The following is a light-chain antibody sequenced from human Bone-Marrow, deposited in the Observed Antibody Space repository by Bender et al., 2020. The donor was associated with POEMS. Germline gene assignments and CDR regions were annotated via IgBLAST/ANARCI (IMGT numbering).Light chain of an antibody. V-gene: IGLV2-8*01. CDR3: CSYAGRDTFVL. Sequence: QSTLTQPPSASGSPGQSVTISCSGTSSDVGAYDFVSWFQQPPGRAPKLIIYEMTKRPSGVPARFSASKSGNTASLTVSGLQAEDEGDYYCCSYAGRDTFVLFGGGTKLTVL. J-gene: IGLJ2*01. CDR2: EMT. CDR1: SSDVGAYDF.